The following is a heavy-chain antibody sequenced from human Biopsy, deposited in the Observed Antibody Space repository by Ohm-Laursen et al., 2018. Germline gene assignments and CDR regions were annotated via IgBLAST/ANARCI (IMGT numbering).Heavy chain of an antibody. CDR3: ATKLTGYFHH. CDR1: GGTFSNYG. J-gene: IGHJ1*01. V-gene: IGHV1-69*06. CDR2: NIPILGTG. D-gene: IGHD3-9*01. Sequence: SVKVSCKAPGGTFSNYGVNWVRQAPGQGPEWLGGNIPILGTGNYAQKFQDRVTVAADTSTSTATMELRSLRSDDTAVYHCATKLTGYFHHWGQGTLVIVSS.